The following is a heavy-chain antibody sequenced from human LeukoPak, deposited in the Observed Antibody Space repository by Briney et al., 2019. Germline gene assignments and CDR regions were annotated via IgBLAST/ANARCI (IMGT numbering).Heavy chain of an antibody. Sequence: GGSLRLSCSASGFTFSSYVMTWVRQAPGQGLEWVSAISGGGDDTYYADSVKGRFTISRDNSKNTLYLQMNSLRAEDTAVYYCAKKEAMIRGVPYYYDFWGQGTLVTVSS. CDR1: GFTFSSYV. V-gene: IGHV3-23*01. J-gene: IGHJ4*02. CDR2: ISGGGDDT. CDR3: AKKEAMIRGVPYYYDF. D-gene: IGHD3-10*01.